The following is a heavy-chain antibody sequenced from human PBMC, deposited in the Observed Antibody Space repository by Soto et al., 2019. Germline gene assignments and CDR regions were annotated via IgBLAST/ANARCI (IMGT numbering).Heavy chain of an antibody. D-gene: IGHD2-21*01. Sequence: PGESLKISCKGSGYPFTAYWIAWVRQMPGKGLEWIGIIFPANSNVRYSPSFRGQVTISVARSISTAYLQWSSLKASDTAMYFCARQLVGVPNIPLLSYAYWGLGTLVTVSS. V-gene: IGHV5-51*01. J-gene: IGHJ4*02. CDR3: ARQLVGVPNIPLLSYAY. CDR1: GYPFTAYW. CDR2: IFPANSNV.